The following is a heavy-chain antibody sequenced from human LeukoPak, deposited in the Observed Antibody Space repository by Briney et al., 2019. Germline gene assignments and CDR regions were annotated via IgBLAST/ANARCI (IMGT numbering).Heavy chain of an antibody. D-gene: IGHD1-1*01. V-gene: IGHV1-24*01. CDR1: GYTLTELS. CDR3: ARVAAGVTPTGAFDI. Sequence: ASVKVSCKVSGYTLTELSMHWVRQAPGKGLEWMGGFDPEDGETIYAQKFQGRVTMTRDTSISTAYMELSRLRSDDTAVYYCARVAAGVTPTGAFDIWGQGTMVTVSS. CDR2: FDPEDGET. J-gene: IGHJ3*02.